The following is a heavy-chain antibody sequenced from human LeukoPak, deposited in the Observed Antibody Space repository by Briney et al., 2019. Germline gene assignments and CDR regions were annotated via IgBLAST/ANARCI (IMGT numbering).Heavy chain of an antibody. D-gene: IGHD6-19*01. CDR3: ARAGDSSGWDNFDY. CDR2: INPSGGST. V-gene: IGHV1-46*01. Sequence: GASVTVSCTASGYTXTIYYMHWVRQAPGQGLEWMGIINPSGGSTSYAQKYQGRVTMTRDTSTSTVYVELSSLRSEDTAVYYCARAGDSSGWDNFDYWGQGTLVTVSS. J-gene: IGHJ4*02. CDR1: GYTXTIYY.